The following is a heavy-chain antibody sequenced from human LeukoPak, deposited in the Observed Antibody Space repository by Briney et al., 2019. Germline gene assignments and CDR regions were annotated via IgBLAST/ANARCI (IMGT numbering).Heavy chain of an antibody. V-gene: IGHV4-39*01. CDR1: GDSISSSSYY. Sequence: SETLSLTCTVSGDSISSSSYYWGWIRQPPWKGLEWIGSISYSGSMYYNPSLNSRVTISVDTSKNQFSLKLSSVTAADTAVYYCARRSGSGYYFFDYWGQGTLVTVSS. J-gene: IGHJ4*02. CDR3: ARRSGSGYYFFDY. D-gene: IGHD3-22*01. CDR2: ISYSGSM.